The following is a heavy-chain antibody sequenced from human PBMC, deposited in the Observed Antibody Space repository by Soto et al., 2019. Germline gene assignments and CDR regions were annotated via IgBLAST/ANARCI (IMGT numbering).Heavy chain of an antibody. CDR2: ISSSSSTI. CDR1: GFTFSSYS. V-gene: IGHV3-48*02. J-gene: IGHJ6*02. CDR3: ASSGYSGYDYLGHPGDYYYYGMDV. D-gene: IGHD5-12*01. Sequence: EVQLVESGGGLVQPGGSLRLSCAASGFTFSSYSMNWVRQAPGKGLEWVSYISSSSSTIYYADSVKGRFTISRDNAKNSLYLQMNSLRDEDTAVYYCASSGYSGYDYLGHPGDYYYYGMDVWGQGTTVTVSS.